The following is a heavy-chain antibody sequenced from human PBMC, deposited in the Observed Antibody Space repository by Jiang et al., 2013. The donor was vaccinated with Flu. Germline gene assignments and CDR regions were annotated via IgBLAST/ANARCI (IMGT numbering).Heavy chain of an antibody. CDR3: ATDQVIAAAGRYYYYYGMDV. CDR1: GYTLTELS. Sequence: GAEVKKPGASVKVSCKVSGYTLTELSMHWVRQAPGKGLEWMGGFDPEDGETIYAQKFQGRVTMTEDTSTDTAYMELSSLRSEDTAAYYCATDQVIAAAGRYYYYYGMDVWGQGTTVTVPS. V-gene: IGHV1-24*01. CDR2: FDPEDGET. J-gene: IGHJ6*02. D-gene: IGHD6-13*01.